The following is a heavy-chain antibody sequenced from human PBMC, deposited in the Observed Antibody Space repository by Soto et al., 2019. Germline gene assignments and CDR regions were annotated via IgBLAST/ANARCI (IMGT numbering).Heavy chain of an antibody. J-gene: IGHJ4*02. D-gene: IGHD5-18*01. CDR3: ARAAGYGPFDY. V-gene: IGHV3-13*01. CDR2: IGTAGDT. Sequence: EVQLVESGGGLVQPGGSLRLSCAASGFTFSSYDMHWVRQATGKGLEWVSAIGTAGDTYYPGSVKGRFTISRENAKNSLYLQMNSLRAGDTAVYYCARAAGYGPFDYWGQGTLVTVSS. CDR1: GFTFSSYD.